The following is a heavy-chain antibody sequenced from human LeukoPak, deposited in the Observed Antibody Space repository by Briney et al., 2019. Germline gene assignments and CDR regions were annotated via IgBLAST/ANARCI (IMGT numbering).Heavy chain of an antibody. J-gene: IGHJ6*02. Sequence: ASVKLSCKASGYTFTSYDINWVRQATGQGLEWMGWMNPNSGNTGYAQKFQGRVTMTRNTSISTAYMELRSLRSEDTAVYYCASSHIWFGEHSWYYYGMDVWGQGTTVTVSS. CDR3: ASSHIWFGEHSWYYYGMDV. V-gene: IGHV1-8*01. CDR2: MNPNSGNT. CDR1: GYTFTSYD. D-gene: IGHD3-10*01.